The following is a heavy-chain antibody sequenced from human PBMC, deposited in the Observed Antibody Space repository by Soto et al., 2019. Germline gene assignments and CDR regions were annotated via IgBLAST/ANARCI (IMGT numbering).Heavy chain of an antibody. D-gene: IGHD3-10*02. CDR2: MNPNSGNT. Sequence: ASVKVSCKASGYTFTSYDINWVRQATGQGLEWMGWMNPNSGNTGYAQKFQGRVTMTRNTSISTAYMELSSLRFEDTAVYYCASISHYTMIGYYYGMDVWGQGTTVTVSS. J-gene: IGHJ6*02. V-gene: IGHV1-8*01. CDR3: ASISHYTMIGYYYGMDV. CDR1: GYTFTSYD.